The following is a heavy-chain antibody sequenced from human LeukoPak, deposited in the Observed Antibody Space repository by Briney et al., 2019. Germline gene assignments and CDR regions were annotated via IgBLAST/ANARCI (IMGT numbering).Heavy chain of an antibody. D-gene: IGHD3-22*01. Sequence: PSDTLSLTCTVSGDSVSGYYGSWIRQPPGEGLEWIGYFYTSANTNYNPSLKSRVTMSVDTSKNQFSLKLTSVTAADTAVYYCARGLRDEERHYGYYYMDVWGKGTTVTVSS. CDR1: GDSVSGYY. J-gene: IGHJ6*03. CDR3: ARGLRDEERHYGYYYMDV. V-gene: IGHV4-4*09. CDR2: FYTSANT.